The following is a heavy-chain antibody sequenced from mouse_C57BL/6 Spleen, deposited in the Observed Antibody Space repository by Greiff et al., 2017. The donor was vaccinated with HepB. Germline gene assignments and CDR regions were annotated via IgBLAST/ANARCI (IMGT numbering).Heavy chain of an antibody. CDR1: GYTFTSYT. CDR2: INPSSGYT. Sequence: QVQLQQSGAELARPGASVKMSCKASGYTFTSYTMHWVKQRPGQGLEWIGYINPSSGYTKYNQKFKDKATLTADKSSSTVYMQLSSLTSEDSAVYYCARYSSSYWYFDVWGTGTTGTVSS. J-gene: IGHJ1*03. V-gene: IGHV1-4*01. D-gene: IGHD1-1*01. CDR3: ARYSSSYWYFDV.